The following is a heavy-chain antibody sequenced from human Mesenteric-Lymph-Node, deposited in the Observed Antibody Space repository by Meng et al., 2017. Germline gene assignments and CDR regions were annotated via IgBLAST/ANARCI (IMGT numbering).Heavy chain of an antibody. CDR2: IIPIFGTA. J-gene: IGHJ4*02. CDR1: GYTFTNYG. Sequence: SVKVSCKASGYTFTNYGISWVRQAPGQGLEWMGGIIPIFGTANYAQKFQGRVTITADESTSTAYMELSSLRSEDTAVYYCAREGAAYYDILTGYYKGEYYFDYWGQGTLVTVSS. D-gene: IGHD3-9*01. CDR3: AREGAAYYDILTGYYKGEYYFDY. V-gene: IGHV1-69*13.